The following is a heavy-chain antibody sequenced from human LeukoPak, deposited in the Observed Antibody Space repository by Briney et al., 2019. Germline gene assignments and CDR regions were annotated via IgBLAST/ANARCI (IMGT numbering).Heavy chain of an antibody. V-gene: IGHV3-11*04. J-gene: IGHJ4*02. CDR1: GFTFSDYY. Sequence: KPGGSLRLSCAASGFTFSDYYRSWLRQAQGKGLEWVSYISSSGSTIYYADFVKGRFTISRDNAKNSLYLQMNSLRAEDTAVYYCASINPDSGSYQGDYWGQGTLVTVSS. CDR2: ISSSGSTI. D-gene: IGHD1-26*01. CDR3: ASINPDSGSYQGDY.